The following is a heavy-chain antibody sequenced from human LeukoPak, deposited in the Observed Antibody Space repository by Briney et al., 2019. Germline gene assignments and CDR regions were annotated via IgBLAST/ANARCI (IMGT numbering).Heavy chain of an antibody. CDR3: ARDGYSYQYNWFDP. D-gene: IGHD5-18*01. Sequence: GGSLRLSCAASGFTFSSYWMHWVRQAPGKGLVWVSRINSDGSSTSYADSVKGRFTISRDNAKNTLYLQMNSLIAEDTAVYYCARDGYSYQYNWFDPWGQGTLVTVSS. J-gene: IGHJ5*02. CDR1: GFTFSSYW. V-gene: IGHV3-74*01. CDR2: INSDGSST.